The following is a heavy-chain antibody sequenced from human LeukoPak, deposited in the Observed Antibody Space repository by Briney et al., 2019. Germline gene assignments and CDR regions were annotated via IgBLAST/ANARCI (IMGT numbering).Heavy chain of an antibody. CDR2: IYYSGST. D-gene: IGHD3-9*01. V-gene: IGHV4-59*01. CDR3: ARGTYDILTGYMVYWYFDL. J-gene: IGHJ2*01. CDR1: GGSISSYY. Sequence: SETLSLTCTVSGGSISSYYWSWIRQPPGNGLEWIGYIYYSGSTNYNPSLKSRVTISVDTSKNQFSLKLSSVTAADTAVYYCARGTYDILTGYMVYWYFDLWGRGTLVTVSS.